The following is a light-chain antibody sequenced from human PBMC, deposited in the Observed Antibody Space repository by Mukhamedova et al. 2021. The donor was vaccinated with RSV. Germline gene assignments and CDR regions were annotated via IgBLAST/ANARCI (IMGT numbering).Light chain of an antibody. J-gene: IGKJ1*01. Sequence: RVTITCRASQSMSGWLAWYQQKPGQAPKLLIQKASSLESGVPSRFTGSGSGTDFTLTISSLQAEDVAVYYCQQYYSSPWTFGQGT. CDR1: QSMSGW. V-gene: IGKV1-5*03. CDR3: QQYYSSPWT. CDR2: KAS.